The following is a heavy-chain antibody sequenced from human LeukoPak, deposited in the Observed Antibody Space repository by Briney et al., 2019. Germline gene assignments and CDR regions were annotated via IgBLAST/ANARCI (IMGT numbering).Heavy chain of an antibody. CDR1: GFSLSTSGVG. CDR3: AHTPADYVVRGLFDY. Sequence: RESGPTLVKPTQTLTLTCTFSGFSLSTSGVGVGWIRQPPGKALEWLALIYWDDDKRYCPSLKSRLTITKDTSKNQVVLTMTNMDSVDTATYYCAHTPADYVVRGLFDYWGQGTLVTVSS. CDR2: IYWDDDK. D-gene: IGHD3-10*01. J-gene: IGHJ4*02. V-gene: IGHV2-5*02.